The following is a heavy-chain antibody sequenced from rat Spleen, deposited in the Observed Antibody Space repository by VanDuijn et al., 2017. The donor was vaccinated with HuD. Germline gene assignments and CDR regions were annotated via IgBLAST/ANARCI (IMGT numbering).Heavy chain of an antibody. J-gene: IGHJ2*01. CDR3: ARGHTLGLDYFDY. V-gene: IGHV5-22*01. Sequence: EVQLVESDGGLVQPGRSLKLSCVVSGFILSDYYMAWVRQAPTKGLEWVAYISYEGGNTYYGDSVKGRFTISRDNAKSTLFLQMNSLRSEDTATYYCARGHTLGLDYFDYWGQGVMVTVSS. CDR1: GFILSDYY. CDR2: ISYEGGNT. D-gene: IGHD1-7*01.